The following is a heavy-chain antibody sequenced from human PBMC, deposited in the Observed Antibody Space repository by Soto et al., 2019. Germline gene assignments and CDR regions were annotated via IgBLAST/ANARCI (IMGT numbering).Heavy chain of an antibody. CDR1: GFTFSSYA. Sequence: EVQLLESGGGLAQPGGSLRLSCAASGFTFSSYAMSWVRQAPGKGLEWVSAISGSGVSTYYADSVKGRLTISRDNSKNTLYLQMTSLRAEDTAVYYCAKSPGMYYYDSSGYYHYDYWGQGTLVTVSS. V-gene: IGHV3-23*01. CDR2: ISGSGVST. D-gene: IGHD3-22*01. CDR3: AKSPGMYYYDSSGYYHYDY. J-gene: IGHJ4*02.